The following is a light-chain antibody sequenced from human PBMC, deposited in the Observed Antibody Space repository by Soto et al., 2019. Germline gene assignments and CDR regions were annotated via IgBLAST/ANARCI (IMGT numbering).Light chain of an antibody. V-gene: IGKV1-5*01. CDR2: DAS. CDR3: QQYNSYSRRT. CDR1: QSIGTW. J-gene: IGKJ1*01. Sequence: DIQMTQSPSTLSASVGDRVTITCRASQSIGTWLAWYQQKPGKAPKLLIYDASSLESGVPSRFSGSGSGTEFTLTISSLQPDDFATYYCQQYNSYSRRTFGQGTKVEI.